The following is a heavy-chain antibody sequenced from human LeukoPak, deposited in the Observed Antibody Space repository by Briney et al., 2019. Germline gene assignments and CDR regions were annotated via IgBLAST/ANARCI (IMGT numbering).Heavy chain of an antibody. Sequence: GGSLRLSCAASGFTVSSNEMSWVRQAPGKGLEWVSSISGGSTYYADSRKGRFTISRDNSKNTLHLQMNSLRAEDTAVYYCAGGTGWLIDSWGQGTLVTVSS. CDR2: ISGGST. V-gene: IGHV3-38-3*01. CDR3: AGGTGWLIDS. D-gene: IGHD3-9*01. J-gene: IGHJ4*02. CDR1: GFTVSSNE.